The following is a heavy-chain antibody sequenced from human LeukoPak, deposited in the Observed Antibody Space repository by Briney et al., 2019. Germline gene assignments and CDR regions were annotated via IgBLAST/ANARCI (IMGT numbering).Heavy chain of an antibody. V-gene: IGHV3-30*18. CDR2: ISYDGSNE. D-gene: IGHD6-13*01. CDR3: AKDFQQLSTEFLGY. J-gene: IGHJ4*02. CDR1: GFTFSSYG. Sequence: GVSLRLSCAASGFTFSSYGMHWDRQAPGKGLEWVAVISYDGSNEYYADSVRGRFTISRDNSKNTLYLQMNSLRPDDTAVYYCAKDFQQLSTEFLGYWGERTLVTVSS.